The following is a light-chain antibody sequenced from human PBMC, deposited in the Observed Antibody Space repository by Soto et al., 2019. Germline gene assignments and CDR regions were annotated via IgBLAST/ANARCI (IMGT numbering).Light chain of an antibody. Sequence: QAVVTQSPSASASLGASVNLTCTLNTGHSTYAITWQQQQPEQGPRYLMKVNSDGSHIKGDGIPDRFSGSSSGADRYLTISSLQSEDEADYYCQTWGTDIQGVFGGGTKVTVL. CDR3: QTWGTDIQGV. CDR2: VNSDGSH. CDR1: TGHSTYA. J-gene: IGLJ2*01. V-gene: IGLV4-69*01.